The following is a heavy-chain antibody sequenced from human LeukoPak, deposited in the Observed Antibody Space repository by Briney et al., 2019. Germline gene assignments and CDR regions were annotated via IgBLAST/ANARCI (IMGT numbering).Heavy chain of an antibody. Sequence: SGTLSLTCAVSGGSISSSNWWSWVRQPPGKGLEWIGEIYHSASTNYNPSLKSRVTISVDKSKNQFSLKLSSVTAADTAVYYCARVLGGFGELFRSYGMDVWGKGTTVTVSS. D-gene: IGHD3-10*01. CDR1: GGSISSSNW. J-gene: IGHJ6*04. CDR2: IYHSAST. V-gene: IGHV4-4*02. CDR3: ARVLGGFGELFRSYGMDV.